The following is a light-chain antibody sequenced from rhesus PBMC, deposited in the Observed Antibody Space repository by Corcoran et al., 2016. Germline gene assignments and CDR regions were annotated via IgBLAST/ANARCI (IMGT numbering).Light chain of an antibody. J-gene: IGKJ3*01. V-gene: IGKV1-33*02. CDR2: AAS. CDR3: QQHNSNPFT. CDR1: QGISNW. Sequence: DIQMTQSPSSLSASVGDRVTITCQASQGISNWLAWYQQKPGKVPKLLIYAASSLQSGVPSRFSGSGSGTEFTLTISSLQPEDFATSCCQQHNSNPFTFGPGAKLDIK.